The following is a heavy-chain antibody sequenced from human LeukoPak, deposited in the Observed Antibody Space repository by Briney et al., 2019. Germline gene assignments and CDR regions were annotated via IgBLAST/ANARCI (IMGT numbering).Heavy chain of an antibody. CDR2: ISYDGSNK. Sequence: PGGSLRLSCAASGFTFSSYGMHWVRQAPGKGLEWVAVISYDGSNKYYADSVKGRFTISRDNSKNTLYLQMNSLRAEDTAVYYCATASYGDYDLDYWGQGTLVTVS. V-gene: IGHV3-30*03. CDR3: ATASYGDYDLDY. D-gene: IGHD4-17*01. CDR1: GFTFSSYG. J-gene: IGHJ4*02.